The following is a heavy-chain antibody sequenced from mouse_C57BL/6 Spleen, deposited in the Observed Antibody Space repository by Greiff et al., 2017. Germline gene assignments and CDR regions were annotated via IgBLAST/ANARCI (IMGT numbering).Heavy chain of an antibody. CDR3: AKLSVWGWYFDV. Sequence: QVQLQQSGPELVKPGASVKISCKASGYAFSSSWMNWVKQRPGKGLEWIGRIYPGDGDTNYNGKFKGKATLTADKSSSTAYMQLSSLTSEDSAVYFCAKLSVWGWYFDVWGTGTTVTVSS. CDR1: GYAFSSSW. V-gene: IGHV1-82*01. J-gene: IGHJ1*03. CDR2: IYPGDGDT.